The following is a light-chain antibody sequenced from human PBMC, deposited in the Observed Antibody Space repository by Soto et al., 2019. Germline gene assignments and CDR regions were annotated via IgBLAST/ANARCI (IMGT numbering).Light chain of an antibody. CDR2: GAS. Sequence: ETVMTQSPATLSVSPGERVTLSCRASQSVNSNLAWYQQTPGQAPRLLIYGASTRAIGIPARFSGSGSGTEFTLTSSSLQSEDFAVYYCQHYMHWPPVYTFGQGTKLEIK. CDR3: QHYMHWPPVYT. CDR1: QSVNSN. J-gene: IGKJ2*01. V-gene: IGKV3-15*01.